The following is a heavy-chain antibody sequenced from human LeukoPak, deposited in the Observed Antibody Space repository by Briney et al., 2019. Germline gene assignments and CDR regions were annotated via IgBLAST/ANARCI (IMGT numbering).Heavy chain of an antibody. CDR2: INPSGGST. D-gene: IGHD6-6*01. CDR1: GYTFTNYA. Sequence: ASVQVSCKASGYTFTNYALHWVRQAPGQGLEWMGIINPSGGSTSYAQKFQGRVTMTRDTSTSTVYMELSSLRSEDTAVYYCARTAGRTFDYWGQGTLVTVSS. CDR3: ARTAGRTFDY. J-gene: IGHJ4*02. V-gene: IGHV1-46*01.